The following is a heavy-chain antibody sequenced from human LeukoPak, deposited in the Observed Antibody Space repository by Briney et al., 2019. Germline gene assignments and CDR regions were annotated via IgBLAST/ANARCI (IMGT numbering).Heavy chain of an antibody. CDR3: ARPRGWSTRYFDY. V-gene: IGHV3-53*01. D-gene: IGHD2-15*01. Sequence: GGSLRLSCAASGFTVSSNYMSWVRQAPGKGLEWVSVIYSGGSTYYADSVKGRFTISRDNSKNTLYLQMNSLRAEDTAVYYCARPRGWSTRYFDYWGQGTLVTVSS. J-gene: IGHJ4*02. CDR2: IYSGGST. CDR1: GFTVSSNY.